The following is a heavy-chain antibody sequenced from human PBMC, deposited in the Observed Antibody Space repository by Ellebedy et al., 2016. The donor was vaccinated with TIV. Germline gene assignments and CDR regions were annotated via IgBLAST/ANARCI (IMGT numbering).Heavy chain of an antibody. J-gene: IGHJ4*02. CDR3: ARVGSSLPDY. CDR2: INPDGGDT. CDR1: GYTFGSYH. V-gene: IGHV1-46*01. Sequence: AASVKVSCKASGYTFGSYHMYWLRQAPGQGLEWMGIINPDGGDTNYAQTFQGRVKMTRDTSTATLYMELSSLRSEDTAVYYCARVGSSLPDYWGQGTLVTVSS. D-gene: IGHD6-6*01.